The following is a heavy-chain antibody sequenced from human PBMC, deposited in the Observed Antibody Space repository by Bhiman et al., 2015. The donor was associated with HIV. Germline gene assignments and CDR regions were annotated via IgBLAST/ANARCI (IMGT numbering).Heavy chain of an antibody. J-gene: IGHJ4*02. CDR1: GFTFSSYA. CDR3: ARETPXTSYSSSWYAY. D-gene: IGHD6-13*01. Sequence: QVQLVESGGGVVQPGRSLRLSCAASGFTFSSYAMHWVRQAPGKGLEWVAVISYDGSNKYYADSVKGRFTISRDNSKNTLYLQMNSLRAEDTAVYYCARETPXTSYSSSWYAYWGQGTLVTVS. V-gene: IGHV3-30-3*01. CDR2: ISYDGSNK.